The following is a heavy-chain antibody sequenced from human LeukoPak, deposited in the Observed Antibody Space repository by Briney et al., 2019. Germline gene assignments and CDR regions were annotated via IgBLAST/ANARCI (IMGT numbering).Heavy chain of an antibody. CDR3: ARVLRGSFDY. CDR2: IIPIFGTA. V-gene: IGHV1-69*13. J-gene: IGHJ4*02. CDR1: GGTFSSYA. Sequence: GASVKVSCKASGGTFSSYAISWVRQAPGQGLEWMGGIIPIFGTANYAQKFQGRVTITADESTSTAYMELSGLRSEDTAVYYCARVLRGSFDYWGQGTLVTVSS. D-gene: IGHD3-10*01.